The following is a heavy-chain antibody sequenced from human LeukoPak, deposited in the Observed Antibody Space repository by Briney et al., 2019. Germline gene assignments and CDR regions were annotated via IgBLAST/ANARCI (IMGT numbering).Heavy chain of an antibody. D-gene: IGHD1-26*01. CDR2: IKSKTDGGTT. CDR3: TTDTTVYYYYGMGV. Sequence: PGGSLRLSCAASGFTFSNAWMSWVRQAPGKGLEWVGRIKSKTDGGTTDYAAPVKGRFTISRDDSKNTLYLQMNSLKTEDTAVYYCTTDTTVYYYYGMGVWGQGTTVTVSS. CDR1: GFTFSNAW. J-gene: IGHJ6*02. V-gene: IGHV3-15*01.